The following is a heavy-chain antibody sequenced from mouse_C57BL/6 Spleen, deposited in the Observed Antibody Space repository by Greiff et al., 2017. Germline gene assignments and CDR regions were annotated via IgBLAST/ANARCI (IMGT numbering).Heavy chain of an antibody. J-gene: IGHJ4*01. Sequence: QVQLKQPGAELVKPGASVKLSCKASGYTFTSYWMQWVKQRPGQGLEWIGEIDPSDSYTNYNQKFKGKATLTVDTSSSTAYMQLSSLTSEDSAVYYCARGGTTVVGRYYAMDYWGQGTSVTVSS. D-gene: IGHD1-1*01. CDR1: GYTFTSYW. CDR2: IDPSDSYT. V-gene: IGHV1-50*01. CDR3: ARGGTTVVGRYYAMDY.